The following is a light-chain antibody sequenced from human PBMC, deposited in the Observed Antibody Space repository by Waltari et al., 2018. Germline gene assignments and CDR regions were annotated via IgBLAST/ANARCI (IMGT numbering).Light chain of an antibody. CDR1: SRDVGSYDL. V-gene: IGLV2-23*02. CDR2: GVG. Sequence: QSALTQSASVSGSPGQSITISCTGTSRDVGSYDLVSWYQQLPGRAPTLIIFGVGKRPSCISYRFSGSKSGNPASLPFSGLQSEDDAHYYCSSYTHSRTRVFGGGTKVTVL. J-gene: IGLJ6*01. CDR3: SSYTHSRTRV.